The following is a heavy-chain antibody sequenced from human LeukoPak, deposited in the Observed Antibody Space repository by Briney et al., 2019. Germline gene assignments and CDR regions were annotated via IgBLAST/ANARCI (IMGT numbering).Heavy chain of an antibody. CDR3: ARVSVVYGMDV. CDR1: GGSIKNYH. V-gene: IGHV4-59*01. CDR2: MYYTGST. J-gene: IGHJ6*02. Sequence: PSETLSLNYTFSGGSIKNYHCHWIRPPPGNGQEWIGYMYYTGSTNYKPYLKSRVTISLVTSKNQFSLNLSSVTAAVTAVYYSARVSVVYGMDVWGRGTTVTVSS.